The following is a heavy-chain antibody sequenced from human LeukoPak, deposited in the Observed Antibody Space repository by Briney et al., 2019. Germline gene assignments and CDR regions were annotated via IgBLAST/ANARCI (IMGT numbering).Heavy chain of an antibody. J-gene: IGHJ5*02. D-gene: IGHD1-7*01. Sequence: ASVKVSCKVSGYTLTELSMHWVRQSPGKGREWMGGFDPEDGETIYAQKFQGRVTMTEDTSTDTAYMELSSLRSEDTAVYYSATEKNYDNWFDPWGQGTLVTVSS. V-gene: IGHV1-24*01. CDR3: ATEKNYDNWFDP. CDR1: GYTLTELS. CDR2: FDPEDGET.